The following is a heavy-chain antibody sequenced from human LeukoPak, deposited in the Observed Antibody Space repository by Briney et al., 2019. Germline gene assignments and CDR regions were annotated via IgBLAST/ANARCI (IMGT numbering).Heavy chain of an antibody. Sequence: GGSLRLSCAASGFTFSSYAMTWVRQAPGKGLEWVSTINAVDTNTYYADSVKGRFTVSRDNSKNTLDLQMNSLRAEDTAVYYCAKQFLETSWGQGTLVTVSS. CDR2: INAVDTNT. D-gene: IGHD1-14*01. CDR3: AKQFLETS. CDR1: GFTFSSYA. J-gene: IGHJ4*02. V-gene: IGHV3-23*01.